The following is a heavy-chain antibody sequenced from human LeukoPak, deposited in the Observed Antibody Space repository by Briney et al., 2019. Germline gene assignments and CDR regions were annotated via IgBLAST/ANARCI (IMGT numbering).Heavy chain of an antibody. CDR1: GASISSSSYY. Sequence: KPSETLSLTCTVSGASISSSSYYWGWIRQPPGKGLEWIGSIHYSGSTYYNPSLKSRVTISVDTSKNQFSLKLSSVTAADTAVYYCAIFTRSWAPVDYWGQGTLVTVSS. CDR2: IHYSGST. V-gene: IGHV4-39*07. D-gene: IGHD6-13*01. J-gene: IGHJ4*02. CDR3: AIFTRSWAPVDY.